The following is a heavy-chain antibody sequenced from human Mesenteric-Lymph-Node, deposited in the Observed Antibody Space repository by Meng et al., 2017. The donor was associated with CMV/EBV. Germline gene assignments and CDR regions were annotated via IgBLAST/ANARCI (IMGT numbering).Heavy chain of an antibody. J-gene: IGHJ4*02. D-gene: IGHD1-7*01. CDR1: GGSISSYY. V-gene: IGHV4-59*01. CDR2: IYYTGST. Sequence: SETLSLTCTVSGGSISSYYWSWIRQPPGKGLEWIGYIYYTGSTNYNPSLKSPVTISVDTSKNQFSLKLSSVTAADTAVYYCARGLYNWNYDYWGQGTLVTVSS. CDR3: ARGLYNWNYDY.